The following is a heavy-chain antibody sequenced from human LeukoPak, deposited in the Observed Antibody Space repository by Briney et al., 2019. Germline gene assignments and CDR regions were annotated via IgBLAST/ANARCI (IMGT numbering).Heavy chain of an antibody. CDR1: GFIFSTYG. CDR2: ISYDGSNK. V-gene: IGHV3-30*18. J-gene: IGHJ3*02. D-gene: IGHD6-13*01. Sequence: PGGSLRLSCAASGFIFSTYGLHWVRQAPGKGLEWVAVISYDGSNKYYADSVKGRFTISRDNSKNTLYLQMNSLRAEDTAVYYCAKDRGQQPILDAFDIWGQGTMVTVSS. CDR3: AKDRGQQPILDAFDI.